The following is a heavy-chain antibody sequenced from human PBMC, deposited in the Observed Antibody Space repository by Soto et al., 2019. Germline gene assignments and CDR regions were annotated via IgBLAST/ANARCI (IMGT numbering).Heavy chain of an antibody. Sequence: QVQLVQSRAEVKKPGASVKVSCKASGYTFTSNAMHWVRQAPGQRLEWMGWINAGNGNTKYSQKFQGRVSITRDTSAITASMELSSLRSEDTAVYYCARGDYYGSGIDYWGQGTLVTVSS. V-gene: IGHV1-3*01. CDR1: GYTFTSNA. CDR2: INAGNGNT. D-gene: IGHD3-10*01. J-gene: IGHJ4*02. CDR3: ARGDYYGSGIDY.